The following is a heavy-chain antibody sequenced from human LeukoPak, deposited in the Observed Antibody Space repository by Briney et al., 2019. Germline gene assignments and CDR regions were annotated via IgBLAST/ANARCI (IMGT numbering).Heavy chain of an antibody. CDR2: IYYSGST. V-gene: IGHV4-59*01. D-gene: IGHD6-19*01. CDR3: ARDRGIAVAGYYYYYYMDV. Sequence: SETLSLTCTVSGGSISSYYWSWIRQPPGKGLEWIGYIYYSGSTNYNPSLKSRVTISVDTSKNQFSLKLSSVTAADTAVYYCARDRGIAVAGYYYYYYMDVWGKGTTVTVFS. CDR1: GGSISSYY. J-gene: IGHJ6*03.